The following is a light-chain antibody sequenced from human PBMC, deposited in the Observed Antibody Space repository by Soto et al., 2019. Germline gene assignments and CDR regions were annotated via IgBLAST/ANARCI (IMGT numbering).Light chain of an antibody. Sequence: QSALTQPASVSGSPGQSITISCTGTSSDVGGYNYVSWYQQHPGKAPKLMIYEVNNRPSGVSNRLSGSKSGNTASLPPSGPQAEDEADYYCCSYTSNIPLVVFGGGTQLAVL. CDR2: EVN. CDR3: CSYTSNIPLVV. CDR1: SSDVGGYNY. V-gene: IGLV2-14*01. J-gene: IGLJ2*01.